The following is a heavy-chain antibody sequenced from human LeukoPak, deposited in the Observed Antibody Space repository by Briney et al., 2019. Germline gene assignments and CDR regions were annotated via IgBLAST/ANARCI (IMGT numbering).Heavy chain of an antibody. CDR1: GFTFSSYA. J-gene: IGHJ4*02. Sequence: PGGSLRLSCAASGFTFSSYAMSWVRQAPGKGLEWVSAISGSGGSTYYADSVKGRFTISRDNSKNTLYLQMNSLRAEDTAVYYCAKGSRYYYDSSGPNPLYWGQGTLVTVSS. CDR3: AKGSRYYYDSSGPNPLY. CDR2: ISGSGGST. D-gene: IGHD3-22*01. V-gene: IGHV3-23*01.